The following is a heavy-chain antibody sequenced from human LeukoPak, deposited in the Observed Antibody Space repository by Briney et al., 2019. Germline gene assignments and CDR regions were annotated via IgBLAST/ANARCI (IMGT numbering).Heavy chain of an antibody. J-gene: IGHJ4*02. CDR2: INSDGSST. V-gene: IGHV3-74*01. CDR1: GFTFSSYW. Sequence: GGSLRLSCAASGFTFSSYWMHWVRQAPGKGLGWVSRINSDGSSTSYADSVKGRFTISRDNAKNTLYLQMNSLRAEDTAVYYCAREGILTGYYISASDYWGQGTLVTVSS. D-gene: IGHD3-9*01. CDR3: AREGILTGYYISASDY.